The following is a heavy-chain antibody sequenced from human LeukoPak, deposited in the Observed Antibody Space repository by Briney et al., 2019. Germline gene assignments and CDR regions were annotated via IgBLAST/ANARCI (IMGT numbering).Heavy chain of an antibody. Sequence: KAGGSLRLSCAASGFTFSSYSMNWVRQAPGKGLEWVSSISSSSSYIYYADSVKGRFTISRDNAKNSLYLQMNSLRAEDTAVYYCARDGSPESSSWYLIAFDIWGQGTMVTVPS. CDR2: ISSSSSYI. D-gene: IGHD6-13*01. CDR3: ARDGSPESSSWYLIAFDI. CDR1: GFTFSSYS. J-gene: IGHJ3*02. V-gene: IGHV3-21*01.